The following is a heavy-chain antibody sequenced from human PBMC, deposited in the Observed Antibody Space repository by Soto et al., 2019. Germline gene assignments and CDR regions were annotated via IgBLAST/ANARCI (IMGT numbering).Heavy chain of an antibody. Sequence: QVQLQASGPGLVKPSQTLSLTCTVSGGSISSGGYYWIWIRQHPGKGLEWIGYIYYSGSTYYNPSLNSRVTISVDTSKNQFSLKLSSVTAADTAVYYCARYTETRVFDYWGQGTLVTVSS. CDR3: ARYTETRVFDY. CDR2: IYYSGST. J-gene: IGHJ4*02. CDR1: GGSISSGGYY. D-gene: IGHD1-1*01. V-gene: IGHV4-31*03.